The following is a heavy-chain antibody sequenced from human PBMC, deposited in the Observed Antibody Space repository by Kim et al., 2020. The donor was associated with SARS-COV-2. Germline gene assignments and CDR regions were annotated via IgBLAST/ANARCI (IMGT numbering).Heavy chain of an antibody. J-gene: IGHJ6*03. Sequence: ASVKVSCKASGYTFTSYDINWVRQATGQGLEWMGWMNPNSGNTGYAQKFQGRVTMTRNTSISTAYMELSSLRSEDTAVYYCARGWRMIVSRDYYYYMDVWGKGTTVTVSS. CDR3: ARGWRMIVSRDYYYYMDV. D-gene: IGHD3-22*01. V-gene: IGHV1-8*01. CDR2: MNPNSGNT. CDR1: GYTFTSYD.